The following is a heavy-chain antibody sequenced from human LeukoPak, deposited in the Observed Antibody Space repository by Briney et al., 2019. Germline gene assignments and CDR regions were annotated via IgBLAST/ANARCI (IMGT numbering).Heavy chain of an antibody. D-gene: IGHD3-10*01. V-gene: IGHV4-59*12. CDR2: IYYSGST. CDR1: GGSISSYY. J-gene: IGHJ4*02. Sequence: PSETLSLTCTVSGGSISSYYWSWIRQPPGRGLEWIGYIYYSGSTNYNPSLKSRVTMSVDTSKNQFSLKLSSVTAADTAVYYCARDAHYYGSDPWDYWGQGTLVTVSS. CDR3: ARDAHYYGSDPWDY.